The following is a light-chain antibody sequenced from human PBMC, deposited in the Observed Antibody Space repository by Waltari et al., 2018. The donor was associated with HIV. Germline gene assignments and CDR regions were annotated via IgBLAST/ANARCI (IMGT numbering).Light chain of an antibody. Sequence: QSALTQPASVSGSPGQSITISCTGTSSDVGGYKYVSWYQQYPGKAPKLMIYEVSNRPSGVSNRFSGSKSGNTASLTISGLQTEDEADYYCSSYTGSSTRYVFGTGTKVTVL. J-gene: IGLJ1*01. CDR2: EVS. CDR3: SSYTGSSTRYV. CDR1: SSDVGGYKY. V-gene: IGLV2-14*01.